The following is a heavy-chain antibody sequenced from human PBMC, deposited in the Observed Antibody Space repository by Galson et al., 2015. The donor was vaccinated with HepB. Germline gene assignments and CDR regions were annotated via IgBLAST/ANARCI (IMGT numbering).Heavy chain of an antibody. Sequence: TLSLTCAVSGGSISSGGYSWSWIRQPPGKGLEWIGYIYHSGSTYYNPSLKSRVTISIDRSKNQFSLKLSSVTAADTAVYYCARSTRYCSVSSCYSAYFDYWGQGTLVTVSS. D-gene: IGHD2-15*01. CDR3: ARSTRYCSVSSCYSAYFDY. V-gene: IGHV4-30-2*01. CDR2: IYHSGST. CDR1: GGSISSGGYS. J-gene: IGHJ4*02.